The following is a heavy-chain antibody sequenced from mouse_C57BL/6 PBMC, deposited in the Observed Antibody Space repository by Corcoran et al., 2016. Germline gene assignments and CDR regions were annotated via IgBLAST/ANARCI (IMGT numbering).Heavy chain of an antibody. Sequence: EVQLQQSGPELVKPGASVKISCKASGYTFTDYYMNWVKQSHGKSLEWIGDINPNNGGTSYNQKFKGKATLTVDKSSSTAYMELRSLTSEDSAVYYCARDYDYDGDWYFDVWATWTTVTVSS. CDR1: GYTFTDYY. CDR3: ARDYDYDGDWYFDV. D-gene: IGHD2-4*01. J-gene: IGHJ1*02. CDR2: INPNNGGT. V-gene: IGHV1-26*01.